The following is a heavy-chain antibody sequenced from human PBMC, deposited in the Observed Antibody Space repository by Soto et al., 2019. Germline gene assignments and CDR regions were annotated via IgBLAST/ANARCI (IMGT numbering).Heavy chain of an antibody. CDR2: IYYSGST. V-gene: IGHV4-59*01. Sequence: PSETLSLTCTVSGGSISSYYWSWIRQPPGKGLEWIGYIYYSGSTNYNPSLKGRVTISVDTSKNQFSLKLSSVTAADTAVYYCASYSGYGKVFDYWGQGTLVTVSS. CDR3: ASYSGYGKVFDY. CDR1: GGSISSYY. D-gene: IGHD5-12*01. J-gene: IGHJ4*02.